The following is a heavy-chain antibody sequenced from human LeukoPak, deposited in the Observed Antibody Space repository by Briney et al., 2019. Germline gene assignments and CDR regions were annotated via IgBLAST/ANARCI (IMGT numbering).Heavy chain of an antibody. V-gene: IGHV1-69*13. Sequence: SVKVSCKASGGTFSSYAISWVRQAPGQGLEWMGGIIPIFGTANYAQKFQGRVTITADESTGTAYMELSSLRSEDTAVYYCARWVVVVPAARYNWFDPWGQGTPVTVSS. CDR3: ARWVVVVPAARYNWFDP. J-gene: IGHJ5*02. CDR2: IIPIFGTA. CDR1: GGTFSSYA. D-gene: IGHD2-2*01.